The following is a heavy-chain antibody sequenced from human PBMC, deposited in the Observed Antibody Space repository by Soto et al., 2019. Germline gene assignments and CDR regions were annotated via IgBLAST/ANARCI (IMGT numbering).Heavy chain of an antibody. J-gene: IGHJ4*02. CDR3: AKDKGVFNWATSYFDY. CDR1: GFSFSSYG. D-gene: IGHD1-1*01. Sequence: PGGSLRLSCAASGFSFSSYGMHWVRQAPGKGLEGVALISYDGSNKYYGDSVKGRFTISRDNSKNTLFLQMNSPRPEDTAVYYCAKDKGVFNWATSYFDYWGQGALVTVSS. CDR2: ISYDGSNK. V-gene: IGHV3-30*18.